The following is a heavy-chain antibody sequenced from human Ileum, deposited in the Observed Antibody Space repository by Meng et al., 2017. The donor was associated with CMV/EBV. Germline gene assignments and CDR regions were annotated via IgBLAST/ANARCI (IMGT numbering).Heavy chain of an antibody. CDR2: IRGSGGSK. V-gene: IGHV3-23*01. CDR3: ARGGWFGSREYFDS. J-gene: IGHJ4*02. CDR1: GFNVTSFA. D-gene: IGHD3-10*01. Sequence: SSGFNVTSFALNWVRPVPGKGREWVSVIRGSGGSKYYADSVKGRFTISRDNSRSTIYVQMSSLRAEDTALYYCARGGWFGSREYFDSWGQGTLVTVSS.